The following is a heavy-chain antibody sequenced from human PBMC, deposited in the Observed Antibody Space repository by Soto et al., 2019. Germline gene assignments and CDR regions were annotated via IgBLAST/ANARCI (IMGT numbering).Heavy chain of an antibody. D-gene: IGHD2-8*01. V-gene: IGHV3-48*01. J-gene: IGHJ4*02. CDR1: GFSLSDNS. Sequence: GGSLRLSCKAFGFSLSDNSMNWVRQVPGKGLEWISYISSSRRTIYYADSVKGRFTISRDNSKNTLYLQMNSLRAEDTAVYYCAKEGGQYCTNGVCEFDYWGQGTLVTVSS. CDR3: AKEGGQYCTNGVCEFDY. CDR2: ISSSRRTI.